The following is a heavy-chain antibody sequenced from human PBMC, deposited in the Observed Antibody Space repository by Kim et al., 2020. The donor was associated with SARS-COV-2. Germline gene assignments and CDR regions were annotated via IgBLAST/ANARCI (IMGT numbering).Heavy chain of an antibody. CDR2: ISWNGGSI. CDR1: GFTFSDYA. D-gene: IGHD6-13*01. V-gene: IGHV3-9*01. Sequence: GGSLRLSCAASGFTFSDYAMRWVRQAPGKGLEWVSGISWNGGSIYYADSVKGRFTISRDNAKNSLYLQMNSLRAEDTAVYYCAKETKSSSFDYWGQGTLV. CDR3: AKETKSSSFDY. J-gene: IGHJ4*02.